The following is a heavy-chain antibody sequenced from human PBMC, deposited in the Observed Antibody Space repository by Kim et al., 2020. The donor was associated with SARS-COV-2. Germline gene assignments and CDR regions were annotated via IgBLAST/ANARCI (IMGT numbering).Heavy chain of an antibody. CDR3: ARGTEIYYSNYYFDY. J-gene: IGHJ4*02. V-gene: IGHV3-21*01. Sequence: DSVKGRFTISRDNAKNSLYLQMNSLRAEDTAVYYCARGTEIYYSNYYFDYWGQGTLVTVSS. D-gene: IGHD4-4*01.